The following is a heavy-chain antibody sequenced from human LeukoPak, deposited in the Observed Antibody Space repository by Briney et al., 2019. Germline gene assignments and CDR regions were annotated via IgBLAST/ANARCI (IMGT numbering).Heavy chain of an antibody. Sequence: GASVKVSCKASGYTFTGYYMHWVRQAPGQGLEWMGWINPNSGGTNYAQKFQGRVTMTRDTSISTAYMELSRLRSNDTAVYYCARDRRKAAGTPLDYWGQGTLVTVSS. V-gene: IGHV1-2*02. CDR2: INPNSGGT. D-gene: IGHD6-13*01. CDR3: ARDRRKAAGTPLDY. J-gene: IGHJ4*02. CDR1: GYTFTGYY.